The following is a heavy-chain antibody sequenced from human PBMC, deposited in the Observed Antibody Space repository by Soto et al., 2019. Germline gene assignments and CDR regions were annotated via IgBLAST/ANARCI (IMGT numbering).Heavy chain of an antibody. CDR2: VSFRGST. CDR3: ARGPLMPVAVLDY. Sequence: SETLSLTCTVSGDSIGSYYWNWIRQSPGKGLEWIGYVSFRGSTSYNPSLKSRVSISIDTSKNQFSLRLSSVTAADTAVYYCARGPLMPVAVLDYWGQGTLVTVSS. J-gene: IGHJ4*02. D-gene: IGHD6-19*01. CDR1: GDSIGSYY. V-gene: IGHV4-59*01.